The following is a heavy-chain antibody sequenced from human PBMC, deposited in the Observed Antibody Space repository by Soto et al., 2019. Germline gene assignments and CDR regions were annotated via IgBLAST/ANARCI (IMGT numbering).Heavy chain of an antibody. V-gene: IGHV3-30*18. CDR2: ISYDGSEK. J-gene: IGHJ4*02. D-gene: IGHD2-15*01. CDR3: VKDSSPGGYFDS. Sequence: QVQLVESGGGVVHPGRSLRLSCAVSGFTFRNFGMHWVRQAPGKGLEWVAVISYDGSEKYYAESVKGRFTVFRDNYKNTLSLQMNSLRSDDTAVYYCVKDSSPGGYFDSWGQGTLVNVSS. CDR1: GFTFRNFG.